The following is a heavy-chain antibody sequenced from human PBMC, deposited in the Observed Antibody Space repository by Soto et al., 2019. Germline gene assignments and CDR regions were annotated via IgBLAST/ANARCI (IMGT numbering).Heavy chain of an antibody. D-gene: IGHD2-21*02. Sequence: SVKVSCKASGGTFSSYAISWVRQAPGQGLEWMGGIIPIFGTANYAQKFQGRVTITADESTSTAYMELSSLRSEDTAVYYCARDPPLAYCGGDCYPGRGAFDIWGQGTMVTV. CDR3: ARDPPLAYCGGDCYPGRGAFDI. CDR1: GGTFSSYA. J-gene: IGHJ3*02. V-gene: IGHV1-69*13. CDR2: IIPIFGTA.